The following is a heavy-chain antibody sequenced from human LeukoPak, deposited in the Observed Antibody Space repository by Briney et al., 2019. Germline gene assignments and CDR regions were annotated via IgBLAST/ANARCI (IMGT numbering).Heavy chain of an antibody. CDR2: IKSKTDGGTT. V-gene: IGHV3-15*01. CDR1: GFTFSNAW. J-gene: IGHJ4*02. D-gene: IGHD3-16*02. Sequence: GGSLRLSCAASGFTFSNAWMSWVRQAPGKGLEWVGRIKSKTDGGTTDYAAPVKGRFTISRDDSKNTLYLQMNSLRAEDTAVYYCAKGGVMITFGGLIALHFFDYWGQGILVTVSS. CDR3: AKGGVMITFGGLIALHFFDY.